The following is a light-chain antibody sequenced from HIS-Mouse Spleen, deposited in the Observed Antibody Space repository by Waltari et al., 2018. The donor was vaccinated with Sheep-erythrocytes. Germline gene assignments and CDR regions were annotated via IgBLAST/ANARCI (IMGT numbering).Light chain of an antibody. J-gene: IGLJ3*02. V-gene: IGLV2-23*01. CDR2: EGS. Sequence: QSALTQPASVSGSPGQSITISCTGTSSDVGSYNLVSWYQQHPGKAPKLVIYEGSTRPSGVSNRCSGSKSGNTASLTISGLQAEDEADYYCCSYAGSSTPWVFGGGTKLTVL. CDR3: CSYAGSSTPWV. CDR1: SSDVGSYNL.